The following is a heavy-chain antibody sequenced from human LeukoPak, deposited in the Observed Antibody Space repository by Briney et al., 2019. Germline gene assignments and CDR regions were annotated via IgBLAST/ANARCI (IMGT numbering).Heavy chain of an antibody. CDR1: GYTFTSYY. Sequence: ASVKVSCKTSGYTFTSYYMRWVRQAPGQGLEWMGWISAYNGNTNYAQKLQGRVTMTTDTSTSTAYMELRSLRSDDTAVYYCARMLYSSRTVYQKPYYYYYYYMDVWGKGTTVTVSS. J-gene: IGHJ6*03. V-gene: IGHV1-18*04. D-gene: IGHD6-13*01. CDR2: ISAYNGNT. CDR3: ARMLYSSRTVYQKPYYYYYYYMDV.